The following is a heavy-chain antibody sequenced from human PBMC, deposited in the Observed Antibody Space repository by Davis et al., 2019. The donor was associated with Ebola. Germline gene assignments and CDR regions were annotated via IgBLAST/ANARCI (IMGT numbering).Heavy chain of an antibody. CDR2: ITPSGGST. CDR3: ARVGRDGFNYVGYFDF. V-gene: IGHV1-46*01. J-gene: IGHJ4*01. CDR1: GYSFTRYY. D-gene: IGHD5-24*01. Sequence: ASVKVSCKASGYSFTRYYMHWLRQAPGQGLEWMGTITPSGGSTNYAQEFEGRVTMTRDTSTSTVYMELTSLGSEDTAVYYCARVGRDGFNYVGYFDFWGQGTLVTVTS.